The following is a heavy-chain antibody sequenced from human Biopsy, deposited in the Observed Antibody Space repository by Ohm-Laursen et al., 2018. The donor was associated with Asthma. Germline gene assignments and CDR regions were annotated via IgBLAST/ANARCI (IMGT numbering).Heavy chain of an antibody. CDR1: VFSFSDYY. J-gene: IGHJ6*02. CDR3: ARVFESSEWGPFYHFGLDV. CDR2: ISSSGSTT. V-gene: IGHV3-11*01. D-gene: IGHD6-25*01. Sequence: SLSLSCAASVFSFSDYYVTWKRNAPGKGLGRVSSISSSGSTTYPAESETGRFTISRVNAQKSQFLQMGSLSAEDTAIYSCARVFESSEWGPFYHFGLDVWGQGTTVAVSS.